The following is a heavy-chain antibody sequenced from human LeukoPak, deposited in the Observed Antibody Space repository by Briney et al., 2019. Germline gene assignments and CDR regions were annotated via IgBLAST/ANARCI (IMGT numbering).Heavy chain of an antibody. CDR3: APSGTVDTAMAKGQSFLENLDG. D-gene: IGHD5-18*01. J-gene: IGHJ6*02. CDR1: VYTLTDYY. V-gene: IGHV1-2*02. Sequence: ASVTVSLMASVYTLTDYYMHWVRQAPGRGGEGVGWINPNSGGTNYEKKFQGRVTITRATSISTAYMELSRLRSADTAVYSGAPSGTVDTAMAKGQSFLENLDGWGQGTTVTVSS. CDR2: INPNSGGT.